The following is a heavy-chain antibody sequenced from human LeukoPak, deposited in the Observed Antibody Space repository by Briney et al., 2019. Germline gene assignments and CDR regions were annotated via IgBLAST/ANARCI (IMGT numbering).Heavy chain of an antibody. Sequence: GGSLRLSCAASGFTFSSYAMSWVRQAPGKGLEWVSAISGSGGSTYYADSVKGRFTISRDNSKNTLYLQMNSLRAEDTAVYYCAKKGGSYIDYYYGMDVWGQGTTVTVSS. CDR1: GFTFSSYA. V-gene: IGHV3-23*01. D-gene: IGHD1-26*01. CDR3: AKKGGSYIDYYYGMDV. J-gene: IGHJ6*02. CDR2: ISGSGGST.